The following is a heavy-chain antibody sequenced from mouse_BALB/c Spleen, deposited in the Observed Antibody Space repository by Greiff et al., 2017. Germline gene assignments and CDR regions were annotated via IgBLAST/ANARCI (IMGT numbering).Heavy chain of an antibody. CDR1: GFTFSSYA. CDR3: ARQGYYGYSFDY. D-gene: IGHD1-2*01. CDR2: ISSGGSYT. V-gene: IGHV5-9-3*01. Sequence: EVKLVESGGGLVKPGGSLKLSCAASGFTFSSYAMSWVRQTPEKRLEWVATISSGGSYTYYPDSVKGRFTISRDNAKNTLYLQMSSLRSEDTAMYYCARQGYYGYSFDYWGQGTTLTVSS. J-gene: IGHJ2*01.